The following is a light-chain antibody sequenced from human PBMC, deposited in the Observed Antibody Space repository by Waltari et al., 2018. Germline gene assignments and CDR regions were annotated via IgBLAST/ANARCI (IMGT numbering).Light chain of an antibody. Sequence: EIVLTQSPATLSLSPGERATLSCRARQSVSSYLAWYQPKPGQAPRLLIYDASNRATGIPARFSGSGSGTDFTLTISSLEPEDFAVYYCQQRSNWLLTFGGGTKVEIK. CDR1: QSVSSY. CDR3: QQRSNWLLT. V-gene: IGKV3-11*01. J-gene: IGKJ4*01. CDR2: DAS.